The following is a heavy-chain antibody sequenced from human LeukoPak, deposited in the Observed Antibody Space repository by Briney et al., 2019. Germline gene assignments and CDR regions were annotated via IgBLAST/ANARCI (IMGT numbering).Heavy chain of an antibody. CDR1: GFSVSRNY. D-gene: IGHD1-1*01. CDR2: IYSGGST. J-gene: IGHJ4*02. Sequence: GGSLRLSCAASGFSVSRNYMTWVRQAPGEGLEWVSLIYSGGSTSYADSVKGRFTISRDNSKHTLYLQMNSLRAEDTAVYYCARKTDHQTGGDYWGQGTLVTVSS. V-gene: IGHV3-66*01. CDR3: ARKTDHQTGGDY.